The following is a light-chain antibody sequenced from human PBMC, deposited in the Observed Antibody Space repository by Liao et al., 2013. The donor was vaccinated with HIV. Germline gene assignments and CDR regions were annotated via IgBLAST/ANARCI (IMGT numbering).Light chain of an antibody. CDR2: QDV. CDR3: QAWDSGTALYT. J-gene: IGLJ1*01. Sequence: SYVLTQPPSVSVAPGKTATIPCGGNNIGSKGVHWYQQKPGQSPVLVIYQDVKRPSGIPERFSGSNSGDTATLTISGTQAVDEADYYCQAWDSGTALYTFGTGTKVTVL. CDR1: NIGSKG. V-gene: IGLV3-21*01.